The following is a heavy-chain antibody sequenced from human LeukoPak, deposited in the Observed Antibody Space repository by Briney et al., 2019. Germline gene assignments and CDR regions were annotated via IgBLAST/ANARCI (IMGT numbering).Heavy chain of an antibody. Sequence: GASVKVSCKASGYTFTGYYMHWVRQAPGQGLEWMGWINPNSGGTNYAQKFQGRVTMTRDTSISTAYMELSRLRSDDTAVYYCARVKWGSSSREYLDWGQGTLVTVSS. CDR3: ARVKWGSSSREYLD. CDR2: INPNSGGT. CDR1: GYTFTGYY. J-gene: IGHJ4*02. D-gene: IGHD6-13*01. V-gene: IGHV1-2*02.